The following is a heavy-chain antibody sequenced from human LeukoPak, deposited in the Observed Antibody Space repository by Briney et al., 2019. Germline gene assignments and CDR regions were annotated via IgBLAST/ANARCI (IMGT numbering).Heavy chain of an antibody. Sequence: PGGSLRLSCAASGFTFSSYEMNWVRQAPGKRLEWVSHISRSGSTIYYVDSVKGRFTISRDNAKNSLYLQMNSLRAEDTAVYYCACGRSTSSWYFDYWGQGTLVTVSS. V-gene: IGHV3-48*03. CDR3: ACGRSTSSWYFDY. D-gene: IGHD6-13*01. CDR1: GFTFSSYE. J-gene: IGHJ4*02. CDR2: ISRSGSTI.